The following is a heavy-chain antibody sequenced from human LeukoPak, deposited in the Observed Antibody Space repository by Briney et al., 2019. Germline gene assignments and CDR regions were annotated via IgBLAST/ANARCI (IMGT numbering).Heavy chain of an antibody. Sequence: SETLSLTCIVSGGSLSSYYWSWIRQPPGKTLEWIGYVYNSGSTNYNPSLKSRVTISVGTSKQQVSLKLTSVTAADTAVYYCARQTTRFCSGGTCYSNFAFDMWGQGTMVTVSS. CDR3: ARQTTRFCSGGTCYSNFAFDM. D-gene: IGHD2-15*01. V-gene: IGHV4-59*08. CDR2: VYNSGST. J-gene: IGHJ3*02. CDR1: GGSLSSYY.